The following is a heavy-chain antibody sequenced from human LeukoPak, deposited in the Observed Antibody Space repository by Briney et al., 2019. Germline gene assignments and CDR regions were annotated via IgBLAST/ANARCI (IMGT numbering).Heavy chain of an antibody. CDR3: ARDPGGYWGSDY. CDR2: IIPILGIA. J-gene: IGHJ4*02. V-gene: IGHV1-69*04. Sequence: ASVTVSCKASGGTFSSYAISWVRQAPGQGLEWMGRIIPILGIANYAQKFQGRVTITADKSTSTAYMELSSLRSEDTAVYYCARDPGGYWGSDYWGQGTLVTVSS. CDR1: GGTFSSYA. D-gene: IGHD3-16*01.